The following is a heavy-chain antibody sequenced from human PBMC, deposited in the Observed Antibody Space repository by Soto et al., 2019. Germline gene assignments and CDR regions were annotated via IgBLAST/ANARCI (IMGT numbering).Heavy chain of an antibody. V-gene: IGHV4-59*08. D-gene: IGHD6-19*01. J-gene: IGHJ1*01. CDR1: GGSISSYY. CDR3: ARQEYSSGWPEYFQH. CDR2: IYYSGST. Sequence: SETLSLTCTVSGGSISSYYWSWIRQPPGKGLEWIGYIYYSGSTNYNPSLMSRVTISVDTSKNQFSLKLSSVTAADTAVYYCARQEYSSGWPEYFQHWGQGTLVTVSS.